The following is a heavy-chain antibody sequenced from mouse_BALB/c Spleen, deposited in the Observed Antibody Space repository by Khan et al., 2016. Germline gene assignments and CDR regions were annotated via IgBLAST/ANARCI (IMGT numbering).Heavy chain of an antibody. J-gene: IGHJ3*01. D-gene: IGHD1-2*01. CDR3: ASLLRAY. V-gene: IGHV14-3*02. Sequence: VQLQQSGAEIVKPGASVKLSCTASGCNIKDTYMHWVKQRPEQGLEWIGRIDPANGNTKYDPKLQGKATITADTYSNTAHLQLSSLTSEDTAVYYCASLLRAYWGQGTLVTVSA. CDR1: GCNIKDTY. CDR2: IDPANGNT.